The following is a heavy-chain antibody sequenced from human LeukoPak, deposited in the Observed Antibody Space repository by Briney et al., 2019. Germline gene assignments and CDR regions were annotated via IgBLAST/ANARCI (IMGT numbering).Heavy chain of an antibody. CDR2: ISSNGGST. J-gene: IGHJ5*02. CDR3: ARDGTYCGCDCYTNWFDP. D-gene: IGHD2-21*02. Sequence: PGGSLRLSCAASGFTFSSYAMHWVRQAPGKGLEYVSAISSNGGSTYYANSVKGRFTISRDNSKNTLYLQMGSLRAEDMAVYYCARDGTYCGCDCYTNWFDPGAREPWSPSPQ. V-gene: IGHV3-64*01. CDR1: GFTFSSYA.